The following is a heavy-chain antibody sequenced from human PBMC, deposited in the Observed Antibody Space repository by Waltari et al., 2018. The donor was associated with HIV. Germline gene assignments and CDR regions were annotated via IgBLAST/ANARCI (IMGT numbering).Heavy chain of an antibody. Sequence: QLQLQESGPGLVKPSETLSLTCTVSGGSISSSSYYWGWIRQPPGKGLEWIGSIYYSGSTYYNPSLKSRVTISVDTSKNQFSLKLSSVTAADTAVYYCARQKSLTTVGYNWFDPWGQGTLVTVSS. CDR3: ARQKSLTTVGYNWFDP. CDR1: GGSISSSSYY. V-gene: IGHV4-39*01. D-gene: IGHD4-4*01. CDR2: IYYSGST. J-gene: IGHJ5*02.